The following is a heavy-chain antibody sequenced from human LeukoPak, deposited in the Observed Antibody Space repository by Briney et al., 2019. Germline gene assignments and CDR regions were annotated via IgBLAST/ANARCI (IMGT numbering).Heavy chain of an antibody. D-gene: IGHD3-22*01. Sequence: GGSLRLSCAASGFTFSRYSMNWVRQAPGKGLEWVSYISSSGSTIYYADSVKGRFTISRDNAKNSLYLQMNSLRAEDTAVYYCARSSRQMIVNPFAAFDIWGQGTMVTVSS. J-gene: IGHJ3*02. CDR2: ISSSGSTI. V-gene: IGHV3-48*04. CDR1: GFTFSRYS. CDR3: ARSSRQMIVNPFAAFDI.